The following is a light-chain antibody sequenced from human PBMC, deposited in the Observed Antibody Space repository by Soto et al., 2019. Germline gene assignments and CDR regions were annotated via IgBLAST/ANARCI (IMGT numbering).Light chain of an antibody. CDR1: SSDVGGYNY. Sequence: QSALTQPASVSGSPGQSITISCTGTSSDVGGYNYVSWYQQHPGKAPKLMIYDVNNRPSGVSNRFSGSKSGNTASLTISGLQAGDEADYYCSSFTTSSRVFGTGTKLTVL. V-gene: IGLV2-14*01. CDR2: DVN. CDR3: SSFTTSSRV. J-gene: IGLJ1*01.